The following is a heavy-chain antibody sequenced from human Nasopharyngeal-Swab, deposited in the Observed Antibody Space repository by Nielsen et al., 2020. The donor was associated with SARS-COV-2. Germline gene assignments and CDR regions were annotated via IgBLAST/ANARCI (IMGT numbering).Heavy chain of an antibody. CDR1: GGSVSSGSYY. CDR2: IYYSGST. J-gene: IGHJ3*02. D-gene: IGHD2-15*01. V-gene: IGHV4-61*01. CDR3: ARVLTRNLVVALVLDAFDI. Sequence: ESLKISCTVSGGSVSSGSYYWSWIRQPPGKGLEWIGYIYYSGSTNYNPPLKSRVTISVDTSKNQFSLKLSSVTAADTAVYYCARVLTRNLVVALVLDAFDIWGQGTMVTVSS.